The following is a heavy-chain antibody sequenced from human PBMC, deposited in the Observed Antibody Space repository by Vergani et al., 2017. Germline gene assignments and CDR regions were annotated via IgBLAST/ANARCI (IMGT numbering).Heavy chain of an antibody. J-gene: IGHJ4*02. Sequence: EVQLVQSGAEVKKPGESLKISCQISGYSFTNYWIGWVRQMPGKGLDWMGIIHPADSDTRYSPSFQGQVTISVDKSISTAYLQRSSLRASDRAMYYCARLYGRDSSGSKYFDYWGQGTLVTVSS. CDR3: ARLYGRDSSGSKYFDY. V-gene: IGHV5-51*01. D-gene: IGHD3-22*01. CDR2: IHPADSDT. CDR1: GYSFTNYW.